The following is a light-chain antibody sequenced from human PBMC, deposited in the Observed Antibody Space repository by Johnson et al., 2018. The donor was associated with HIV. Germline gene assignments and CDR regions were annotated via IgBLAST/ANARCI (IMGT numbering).Light chain of an antibody. J-gene: IGLJ1*01. CDR1: SSNIGSNY. V-gene: IGLV1-51*01. Sequence: QSVLTQPPSVSAAPGQKVTISCSGSSSNIGSNYVSWYQQVPGTAPKLLIYDNTKRPSGIPDRFSGSKSGPSATLGITGLQTGDEADYYCGTWDSSLSSYVFGTGTKVTIL. CDR2: DNT. CDR3: GTWDSSLSSYV.